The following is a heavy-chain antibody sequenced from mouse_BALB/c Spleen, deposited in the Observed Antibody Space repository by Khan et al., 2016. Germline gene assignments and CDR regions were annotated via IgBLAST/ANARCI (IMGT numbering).Heavy chain of an antibody. D-gene: IGHD1-2*01. CDR3: ARGGGYGYHFAY. V-gene: IGHV5-6-3*01. J-gene: IGHJ3*01. Sequence: EVELVESGGGLVQPGGSLKLSCAASGFTFSSYGMSWVRQTPDKRLELVATINSNGGSTSYPDSVKGRFTISRDNAKNTLYLQMSSLKAEGTAMYYCARGGGYGYHFAYWGQGTLVTVSA. CDR2: INSNGGST. CDR1: GFTFSSYG.